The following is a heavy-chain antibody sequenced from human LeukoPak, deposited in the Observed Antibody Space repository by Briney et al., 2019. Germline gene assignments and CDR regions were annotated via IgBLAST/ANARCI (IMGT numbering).Heavy chain of an antibody. CDR2: IIPIFGTA. CDR1: ARTLSTYA. Sequence: SSKASARTLSTYAISWVPQATGPRLEWMGGIIPIFGTANYAQKFQARVTITADESTSTAYMELSSLRSEDTAVYYCARDQSENYYGSGSYSPDAFDIWGQGTMVTVSS. V-gene: IGHV1-69*01. CDR3: ARDQSENYYGSGSYSPDAFDI. J-gene: IGHJ3*02. D-gene: IGHD3-10*01.